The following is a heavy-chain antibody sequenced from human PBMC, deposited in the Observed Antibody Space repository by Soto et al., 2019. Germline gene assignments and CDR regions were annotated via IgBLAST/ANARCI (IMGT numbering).Heavy chain of an antibody. D-gene: IGHD2-2*01. V-gene: IGHV1-46*01. CDR2: INPGGGST. Sequence: QVRLVQSGPEVKKPGASVQVSCEASGYTFTSYYMNWVRQAPGQGLEWMGIINPGGGSTTYAQQFQGRVTMTRDTSTSTVYLELSSLRSEDTAVYYCARVGCSSSSCYAGGWFDPWGQGTLVTVSS. J-gene: IGHJ5*02. CDR1: GYTFTSYY. CDR3: ARVGCSSSSCYAGGWFDP.